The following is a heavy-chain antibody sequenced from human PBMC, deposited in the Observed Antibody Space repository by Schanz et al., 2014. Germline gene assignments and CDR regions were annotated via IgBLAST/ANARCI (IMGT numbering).Heavy chain of an antibody. D-gene: IGHD4-17*01. V-gene: IGHV3-23*04. CDR1: GFSFSSYA. Sequence: EVQLVESGGGLVQPGGSLRLSCTASGFSFSSYAMGWVRQARGKGLEWVSAMNESHSTIYYADSVTRRFTISRDNAKNTLYLQMNTLRAEDTAVYYCARKMKLGVYGGKGHDSLDIWGQGTLVTVSS. J-gene: IGHJ4*02. CDR2: MNESHSTI. CDR3: ARKMKLGVYGGKGHDSLDI.